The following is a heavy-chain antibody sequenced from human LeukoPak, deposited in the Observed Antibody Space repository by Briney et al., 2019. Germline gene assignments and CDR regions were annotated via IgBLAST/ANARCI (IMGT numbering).Heavy chain of an antibody. CDR1: GGSFSGYY. Sequence: SETLSLTCAVYGGSFSGYYWSWIRQPPGKGLEWIGEINHSGSTNYNPSLKSRVTISVDTSKNQFSLKLSSVTAADTAVYYCARSGPFFTMVRGVIPSPPTYWGQGTLVTVSS. J-gene: IGHJ4*02. D-gene: IGHD3-10*01. CDR3: ARSGPFFTMVRGVIPSPPTY. CDR2: INHSGST. V-gene: IGHV4-34*01.